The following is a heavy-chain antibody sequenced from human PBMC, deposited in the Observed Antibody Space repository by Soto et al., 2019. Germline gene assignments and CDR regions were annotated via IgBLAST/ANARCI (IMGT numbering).Heavy chain of an antibody. CDR3: AKSGSSGWYGWFDP. J-gene: IGHJ5*02. Sequence: SGPTLVNPTQPLTPTCIFSGFSLRTSGGGVGWIRQPPGKALEWLGFIYWNDDKRYSPALKSSLTITKDTSNNQVVLTMTNMDPVDTATYYCAKSGSSGWYGWFDPWGQGTLVTVSS. CDR1: GFSLRTSGGG. V-gene: IGHV2-5*01. CDR2: IYWNDDK. D-gene: IGHD6-19*01.